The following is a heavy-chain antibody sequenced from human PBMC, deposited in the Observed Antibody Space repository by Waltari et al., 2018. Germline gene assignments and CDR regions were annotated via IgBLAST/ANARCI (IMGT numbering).Heavy chain of an antibody. CDR1: GYSFTSYN. D-gene: IGHD3-10*01. CDR3: ARDYGSGTYYYMDV. V-gene: IGHV1-8*03. CDR2: MNPTSGST. Sequence: QVQLVQSGAEVKKPGASVKVSCKASGYSFTSYNINWVRQAAGQGLEWMGWMNPTSGSTGYAQKFQDRVTITRNTSIGTAYMELRSLRSEDTAGYYCARDYGSGTYYYMDVWGKGTTVTVSS. J-gene: IGHJ6*03.